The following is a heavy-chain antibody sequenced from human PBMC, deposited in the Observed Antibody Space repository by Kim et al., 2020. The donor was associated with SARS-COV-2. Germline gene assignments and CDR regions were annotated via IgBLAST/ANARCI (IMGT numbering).Heavy chain of an antibody. CDR2: ISAYNGNT. CDR1: GYTFTSYG. D-gene: IGHD3-3*01. CDR3: ARDLRFLELGDWFDP. J-gene: IGHJ5*02. V-gene: IGHV1-18*01. Sequence: ASVKVSCKASGYTFTSYGISWVRQAPGQGLEWMGWISAYNGNTNYAQKLQGRVTMTTDTSTSTAYMELRSLRSDDTAVYYCARDLRFLELGDWFDPWGQGTLVTVSS.